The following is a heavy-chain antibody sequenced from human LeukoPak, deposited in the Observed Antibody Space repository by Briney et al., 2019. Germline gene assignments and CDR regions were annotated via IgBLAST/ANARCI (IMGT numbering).Heavy chain of an antibody. CDR2: IYHSGST. V-gene: IGHV4-61*08. Sequence: SETLSLTCTVSGGSISSGGYYWSWIRQPPGKGLEWIGYIYHSGSTNYNPSLKSRVTISVDTSKNQFSLKLSSVTAADTAVYYCARAKSGLRDFWSGSFGYFDYWGQGTLVTVSS. CDR1: GGSISSGGYY. CDR3: ARAKSGLRDFWSGSFGYFDY. J-gene: IGHJ4*02. D-gene: IGHD3-3*01.